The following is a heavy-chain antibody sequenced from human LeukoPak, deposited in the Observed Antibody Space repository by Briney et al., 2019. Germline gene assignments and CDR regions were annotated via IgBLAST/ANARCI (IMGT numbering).Heavy chain of an antibody. CDR2: ISGSGGST. J-gene: IGHJ4*02. D-gene: IGHD3-10*01. V-gene: IGHV3-23*01. Sequence: PGGSLRLSCAASGFTFSSYAMSWVRQAPGKGLEWVSAISGSGGSTYYADSVKGRFTISSDNSENTLYLQMNSLRAEDTAVYYCAKDTWFGELLYGDFDYWGQGTLVTVSS. CDR1: GFTFSSYA. CDR3: AKDTWFGELLYGDFDY.